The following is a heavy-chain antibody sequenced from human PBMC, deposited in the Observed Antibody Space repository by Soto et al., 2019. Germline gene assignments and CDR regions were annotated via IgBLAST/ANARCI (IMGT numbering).Heavy chain of an antibody. CDR1: GFTFSSYG. J-gene: IGHJ4*02. D-gene: IGHD3-22*01. CDR3: ARDDYDSSGYYYVDY. V-gene: IGHV3-33*01. CDR2: IWYDGSNK. Sequence: QVQLVESGGGVVQPGRSLRLSCAASGFTFSSYGMHWVRQAPGKGLEWVAVIWYDGSNKYYADSLKGRFTISRDNSKKTLYLQVKSLRAEDTAVYFCARDDYDSSGYYYVDYWGQGTLVTVSS.